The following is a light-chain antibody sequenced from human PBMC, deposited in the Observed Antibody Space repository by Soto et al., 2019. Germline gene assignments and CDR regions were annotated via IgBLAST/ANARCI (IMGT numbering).Light chain of an antibody. CDR1: SSDVGGYNY. J-gene: IGLJ1*01. CDR3: SSYTGSSVV. V-gene: IGLV2-14*01. Sequence: QSALTQPASVSGSPGQSITISCTGTSSDVGGYNYVSWYQQHPGKAPKLMIYEVSNRPSGVSNRFSGSKSGNTASLTISGLQAEDEADYYCSSYTGSSVVFGTGTKLTVL. CDR2: EVS.